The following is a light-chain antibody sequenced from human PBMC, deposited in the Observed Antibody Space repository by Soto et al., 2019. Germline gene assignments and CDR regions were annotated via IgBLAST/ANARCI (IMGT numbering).Light chain of an antibody. Sequence: SALTQPASVSGSPGQSVTISCTRTSSDIGRYKFVSWFQQHPGKAPKLLIFEGTNRPSGVSNRFSGSKSGNTASLTISGLQAEDEAIYFCSSSTNTNTLVIFGGGTKVTVL. CDR1: SSDIGRYKF. CDR3: SSSTNTNTLVI. CDR2: EGT. J-gene: IGLJ2*01. V-gene: IGLV2-14*01.